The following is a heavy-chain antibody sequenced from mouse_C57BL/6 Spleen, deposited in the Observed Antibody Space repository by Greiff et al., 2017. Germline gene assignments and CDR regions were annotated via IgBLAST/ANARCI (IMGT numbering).Heavy chain of an antibody. J-gene: IGHJ4*01. Sequence: QVQLQQPGAELVKPGASVKLSCKASGYTFTSYWMHWVKQRPGQGLEWIGMIHPNSGSTNYNEKFKSKATLTVDKSSSTAYMQLSSLTSEDSAVYYCAIQTAQATRGYAMDYWGQGTSVTVSS. CDR1: GYTFTSYW. CDR2: IHPNSGST. D-gene: IGHD3-2*02. V-gene: IGHV1-64*01. CDR3: AIQTAQATRGYAMDY.